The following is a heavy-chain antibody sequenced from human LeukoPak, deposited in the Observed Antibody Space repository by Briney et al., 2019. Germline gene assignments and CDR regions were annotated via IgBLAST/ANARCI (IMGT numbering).Heavy chain of an antibody. CDR3: AKAPCSGGSCYFSD. CDR2: ISGRGDST. V-gene: IGHV3-23*01. J-gene: IGHJ4*02. Sequence: GGSLRLSCAASGFTFSSFAMTWVRQAPGKGLEWVSGISGRGDSTYYADSVKGQFIISRDNSKNTLYLQMSSLRADDTAVYFCAKAPCSGGSCYFSDWGQGTLVTVSS. CDR1: GFTFSSFA. D-gene: IGHD2-15*01.